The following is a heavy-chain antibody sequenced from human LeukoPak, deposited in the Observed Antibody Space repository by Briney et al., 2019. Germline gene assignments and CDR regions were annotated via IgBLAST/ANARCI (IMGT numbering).Heavy chain of an antibody. Sequence: LGRSLRHSRAASGFTFDVYAVHWVRPAPGEGLEWVSGISRKSGNIDYADSVKGRYTISRVNANNSRYLQMNRLRAQETASYYCAKDIDPVQGYFDYWGHGTPGTASS. J-gene: IGHJ4*01. CDR1: GFTFDVYA. CDR3: AKDIDPVQGYFDY. V-gene: IGHV3-9*01. CDR2: ISRKSGNI.